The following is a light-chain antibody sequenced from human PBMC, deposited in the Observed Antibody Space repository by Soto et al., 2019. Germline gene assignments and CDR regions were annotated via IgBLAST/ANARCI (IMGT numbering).Light chain of an antibody. V-gene: IGKV1-6*01. CDR1: QGIEND. CDR2: AAS. J-gene: IGKJ1*01. CDR3: LQHYNYPRT. Sequence: AIQMTQSPSSLSASVGDRVTITCRASQGIENDLGWYQQKPGKAPKLLIYAASSLQSGVPPRFSGSGSGTDFTLTISSLQPEDFATYYCLQHYNYPRTFGQGTKVEIK.